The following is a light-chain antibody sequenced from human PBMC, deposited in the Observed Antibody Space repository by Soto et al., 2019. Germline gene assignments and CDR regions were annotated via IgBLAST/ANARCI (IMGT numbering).Light chain of an antibody. CDR3: QQYDNLPIT. CDR1: QHISHY. J-gene: IGKJ5*01. CDR2: DAS. Sequence: DIQMTQSPASLSASVGDRFTITCQASQHISHYLTWYQQKPGKAPKLLIYDASNWETGIPSRFSGSGSGTDFTFTISSLQPEDIATYYCQQYDNLPITFGQGTRLEIK. V-gene: IGKV1-33*01.